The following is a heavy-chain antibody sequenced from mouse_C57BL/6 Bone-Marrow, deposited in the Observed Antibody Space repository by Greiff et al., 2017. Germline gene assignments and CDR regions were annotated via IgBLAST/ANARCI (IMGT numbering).Heavy chain of an antibody. CDR2: ISSGGSYT. D-gene: IGHD4-1*01. V-gene: IGHV5-6*01. CDR1: GFTFSSYG. CDR3: ARGVLGYYFDY. Sequence: EVKLMESGGDLVKPGGSLKLSCAASGFTFSSYGMSWVRPTPDKRLEWVATISSGGSYTYYPDSVKGRFTISRDNAKNTLYLQMSSLKAEDTAMYYCARGVLGYYFDYWGQGTTLTVSS. J-gene: IGHJ2*01.